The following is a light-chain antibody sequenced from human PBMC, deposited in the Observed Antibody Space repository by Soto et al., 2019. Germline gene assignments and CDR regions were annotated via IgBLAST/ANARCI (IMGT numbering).Light chain of an antibody. CDR2: KAS. CDR3: QHYNSYSEA. CDR1: QTISSW. V-gene: IGKV1-5*03. Sequence: DIQMTQSPSTLSGSVGDRVTITCRASQTISSWLAWYQQKPGKAPKLLIYKASTLKSGVPSRFSGSGSGTEFTLTISILQPADFATYYCQHYNSYSEAFGQGTKVELK. J-gene: IGKJ1*01.